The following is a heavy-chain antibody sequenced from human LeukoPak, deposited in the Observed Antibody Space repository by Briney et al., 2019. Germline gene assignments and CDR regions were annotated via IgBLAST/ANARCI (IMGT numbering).Heavy chain of an antibody. J-gene: IGHJ3*02. CDR3: ARDAPVWHGYSYGQRAFDI. Sequence: SETLSLTCTVSGGSISSGGYYWSWIRQHPGKGLEWIGYIYYSGSTYYNPSLKSRVTISVDTPKNQFSLKLSSVTAADTAVYYCARDAPVWHGYSYGQRAFDIWGQGTMVTVSS. V-gene: IGHV4-31*03. D-gene: IGHD5-18*01. CDR2: IYYSGST. CDR1: GGSISSGGYY.